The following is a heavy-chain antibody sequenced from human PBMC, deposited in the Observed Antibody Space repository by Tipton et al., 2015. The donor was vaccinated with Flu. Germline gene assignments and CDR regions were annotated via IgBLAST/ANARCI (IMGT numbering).Heavy chain of an antibody. CDR2: IHRSGNT. CDR1: GDAVASDYY. Sequence: TLSLTCSVSGDAVASDYYWGWIRQSPGKGLEWIGNIHRSGNTYHNPSLKSRVTMSVDTSKNQFSLKLTSVTAADAAVYYCARANIAVAGEEYNWFDPWGQGTLVTVSS. CDR3: ARANIAVAGEEYNWFDP. D-gene: IGHD6-19*01. V-gene: IGHV4-38-2*02. J-gene: IGHJ5*02.